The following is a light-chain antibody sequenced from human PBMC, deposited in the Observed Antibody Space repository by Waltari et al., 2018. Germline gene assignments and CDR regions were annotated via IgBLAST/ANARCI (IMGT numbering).Light chain of an antibody. CDR1: NIETES. J-gene: IGLJ3*02. V-gene: IGLV3-21*02. Sequence: SIMLSQPPSMSVAPGQTARITCGGDNIETESVHWYQQRPGQAPLVILYDDSARPSGIPRRFSGYKSGTAATLTITRVEAGDEADYCCELWDTSNDRVVFGGGT. CDR3: ELWDTSNDRVV. CDR2: DDS.